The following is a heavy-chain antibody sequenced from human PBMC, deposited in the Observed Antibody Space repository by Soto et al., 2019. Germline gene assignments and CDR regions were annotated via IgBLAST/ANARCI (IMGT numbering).Heavy chain of an antibody. CDR2: IYHSGSA. V-gene: IGHV4-30-2*01. D-gene: IGHD2-8*01. J-gene: IGHJ4*02. Sequence: PSETLSPTCAVSGGSISTGASSWSWIRQPPGNGLEWIGYIYHSGSAYYNPSLKSRVTMSVDRSKNQFSLKLSSVTAADTAVYYCARGKWSSPEDYWGQGTLVTVSS. CDR1: GGSISTGASS. CDR3: ARGKWSSPEDY.